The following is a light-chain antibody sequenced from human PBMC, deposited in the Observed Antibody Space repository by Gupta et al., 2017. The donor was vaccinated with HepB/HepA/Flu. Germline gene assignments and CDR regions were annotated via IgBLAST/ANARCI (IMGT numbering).Light chain of an antibody. Sequence: QSVLTQPPPASGTLGQRVTISCSGSSSKIVSNYAYWYQRLPGTAPKLLIYRNNPRPSGVPHRFLGSKSGTSASLTIIGLRSEEEADYYCAAWDDSLNGPVFGGGTKLTVL. CDR3: AAWDDSLNGPV. CDR2: RNN. CDR1: SSKIVSNY. V-gene: IGLV1-47*01. J-gene: IGLJ3*02.